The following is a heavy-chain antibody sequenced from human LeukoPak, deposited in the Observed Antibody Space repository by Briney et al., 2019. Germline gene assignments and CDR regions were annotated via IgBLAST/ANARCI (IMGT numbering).Heavy chain of an antibody. Sequence: PSETLSLTCTVSGGSISSSSYYWGWIRQPPGKGLEWIGSIYYSGSTYYNPSLKSRVTISVDTSKNQFSLKLSSVTAADTAVYYCARDHRGGNRYKPTYFDYWGQGTLVTVSS. V-gene: IGHV4-39*07. CDR1: GGSISSSSYY. J-gene: IGHJ4*02. CDR2: IYYSGST. CDR3: ARDHRGGNRYKPTYFDY. D-gene: IGHD4-23*01.